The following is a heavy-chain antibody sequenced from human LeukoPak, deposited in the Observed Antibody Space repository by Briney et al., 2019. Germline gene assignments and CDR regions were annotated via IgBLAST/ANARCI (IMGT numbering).Heavy chain of an antibody. Sequence: ASVKVSCKASVYTFTSYDINWVRQATAQGLEWMGWMNPNSGNTDYAQKFQGRVTMTRNTSISTAYMELSSLRSEDTAVYYCARGSPTTIFGVVIEVYYYGMDGWGQGTTVTVSS. D-gene: IGHD3-3*01. CDR2: MNPNSGNT. V-gene: IGHV1-8*01. CDR1: VYTFTSYD. CDR3: ARGSPTTIFGVVIEVYYYGMDG. J-gene: IGHJ6*02.